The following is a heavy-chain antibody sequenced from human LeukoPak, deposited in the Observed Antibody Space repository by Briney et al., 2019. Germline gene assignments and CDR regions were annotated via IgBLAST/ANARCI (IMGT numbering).Heavy chain of an antibody. CDR1: GFTFRNYG. D-gene: IGHD3-16*01. V-gene: IGHV3-21*01. Sequence: GGSLRLSCAASGFTFRNYGMSWVRQAPGKGLEWVSSISSSSSYIYYADSVKGRFTISRDNAKNSLSLQMNSLRAEDTAVYYCARAVNLGYWGQGTLVTVSS. CDR3: ARAVNLGY. J-gene: IGHJ4*02. CDR2: ISSSSSYI.